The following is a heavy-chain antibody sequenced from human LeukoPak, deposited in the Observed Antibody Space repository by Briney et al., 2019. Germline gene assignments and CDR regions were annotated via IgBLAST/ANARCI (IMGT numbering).Heavy chain of an antibody. CDR2: IIPIFGTA. Sequence: GASVKVSCKASGGTFSSYAISWVRQAPGQGLEWMGGIIPIFGTANYAQKFQGRVTITADESTSTAYMELSSLRSEDTAVYYCASASVPFVVVPAANYYYYYMDVWGKGTTVTISS. V-gene: IGHV1-69*13. D-gene: IGHD2-2*01. J-gene: IGHJ6*03. CDR3: ASASVPFVVVPAANYYYYYMDV. CDR1: GGTFSSYA.